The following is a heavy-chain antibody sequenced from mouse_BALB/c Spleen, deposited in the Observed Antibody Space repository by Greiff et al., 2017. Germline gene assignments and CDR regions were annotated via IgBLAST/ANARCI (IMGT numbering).Heavy chain of an antibody. V-gene: IGHV1-69*02. CDR1: GYTFTSYW. CDR2: IDPSDSET. J-gene: IGHJ2*01. D-gene: IGHD2-3*01. Sequence: VQLQQPGAELVKPGAPVKLSCKASGYTFTSYWMNWVKQRPGRGLEWIGRIDPSDSETHYNQKFKDKATLTVDKSSSTAYIQLSSLTSEDSAVYYCARDGYFDYWGQGTTLTVSS. CDR3: ARDGYFDY.